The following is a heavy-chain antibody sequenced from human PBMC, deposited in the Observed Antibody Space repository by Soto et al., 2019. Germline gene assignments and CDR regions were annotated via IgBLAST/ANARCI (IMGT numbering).Heavy chain of an antibody. D-gene: IGHD3-22*01. J-gene: IGHJ4*02. CDR2: IYQSGTT. V-gene: IGHV4-61*01. Sequence: SETLSLTCSVSGGSVRSGSYYWTWIRQPPGKGLEWIGYIYQSGTTNYNASLKSRVTISIDTSKNQFFLKLNSVTAADTAVYYCARDSSGRHDYWGQGTQVTVSS. CDR3: ARDSSGRHDY. CDR1: GGSVRSGSYY.